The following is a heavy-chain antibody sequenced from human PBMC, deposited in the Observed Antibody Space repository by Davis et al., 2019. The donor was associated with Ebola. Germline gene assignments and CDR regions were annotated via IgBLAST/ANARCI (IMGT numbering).Heavy chain of an antibody. CDR2: INPNSGGT. D-gene: IGHD4-23*01. Sequence: ASVKVSCKASVYTFTGYYMHWVRQAPGQGLEWMGWINPNSGGTNYAQKFQGRVTMTRDTSISTAYMELSRLRSDDTPVYYCARVPRTVVTRVGFDYWGQGTLVTVSS. CDR3: ARVPRTVVTRVGFDY. V-gene: IGHV1-2*02. CDR1: VYTFTGYY. J-gene: IGHJ4*02.